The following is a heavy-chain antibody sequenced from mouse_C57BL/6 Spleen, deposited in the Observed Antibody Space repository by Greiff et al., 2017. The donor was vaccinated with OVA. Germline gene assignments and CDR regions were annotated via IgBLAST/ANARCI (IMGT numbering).Heavy chain of an antibody. CDR1: GFTFSSYG. J-gene: IGHJ2*01. CDR3: ARRAITTVVAGDYFDY. D-gene: IGHD1-1*01. Sequence: EVKLVESGGDLVKPGGSLKLSCAASGFTFSSYGMSWVRQTPDKRLEWVATISSGGSYTYYPDSVKGRFTISRDNAKNTLYLQMSSLKSEDTAMYYCARRAITTVVAGDYFDYWGQGTTLTVSS. V-gene: IGHV5-6*02. CDR2: ISSGGSYT.